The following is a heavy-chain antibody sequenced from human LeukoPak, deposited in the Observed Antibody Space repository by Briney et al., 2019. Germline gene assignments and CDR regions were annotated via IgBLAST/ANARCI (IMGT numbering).Heavy chain of an antibody. Sequence: SETLSLTCTVSGGSISSYYWSWIRQPPGKGLEWIGYIYYSGSTYYNPSLKSRVTISVDTSKNQFSLKLSSVTAADTAVYYCAREVDTAMGKDYWGQGTLVTVSS. CDR3: AREVDTAMGKDY. D-gene: IGHD5-18*01. CDR2: IYYSGST. CDR1: GGSISSYY. V-gene: IGHV4-59*12. J-gene: IGHJ4*02.